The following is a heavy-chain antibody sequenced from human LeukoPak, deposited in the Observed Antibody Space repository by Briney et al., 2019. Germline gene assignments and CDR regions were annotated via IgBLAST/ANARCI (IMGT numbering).Heavy chain of an antibody. V-gene: IGHV1-2*02. CDR1: GYTFTGYY. J-gene: IGHJ4*02. D-gene: IGHD2-15*01. Sequence: ASVKVSCKASGYTFTGYYMHWVRQAPGQGLEWMGWINPNSGGTNYAQKFQGRVTMTRDTSISTAYMELSRLRSDDTAVYYCARVRHTRGYCSGGSCYPFDYWGQGTLVTVSS. CDR2: INPNSGGT. CDR3: ARVRHTRGYCSGGSCYPFDY.